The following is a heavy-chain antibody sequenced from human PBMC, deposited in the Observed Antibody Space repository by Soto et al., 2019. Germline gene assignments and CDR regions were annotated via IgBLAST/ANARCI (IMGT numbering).Heavy chain of an antibody. CDR2: ISGSGGAT. V-gene: IGHV3-23*01. Sequence: GGSLRLSCEASGFSFSSSAMNWVRQAPGKGLEWISVISGSGGATYFADSVKGRFTISRDNSKNTLYLQMNSLRAEDTAVYYCAKATLRVVHPLVFDHWGQGSLVTVSS. CDR1: GFSFSSSA. CDR3: AKATLRVVHPLVFDH. D-gene: IGHD3-3*01. J-gene: IGHJ4*02.